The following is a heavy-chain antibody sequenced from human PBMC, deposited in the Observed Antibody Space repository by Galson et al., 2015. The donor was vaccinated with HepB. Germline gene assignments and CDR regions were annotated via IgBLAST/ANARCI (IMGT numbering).Heavy chain of an antibody. Sequence: SLRLSCAASGFTFSSYGMHWVRQAPGKGLEWVAVIWYDGSNKYYADSVKGRFTISRDNSKNTLYLQMNSLRAEDTAVYYCARSRDFWSGYNALGYWGQGTLVTVSS. V-gene: IGHV3-33*01. J-gene: IGHJ4*02. CDR1: GFTFSSYG. CDR3: ARSRDFWSGYNALGY. CDR2: IWYDGSNK. D-gene: IGHD3-3*01.